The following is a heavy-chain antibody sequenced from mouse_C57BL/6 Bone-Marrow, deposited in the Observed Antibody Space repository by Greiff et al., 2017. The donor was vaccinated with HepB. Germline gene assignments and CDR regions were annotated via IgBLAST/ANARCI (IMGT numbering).Heavy chain of an antibody. J-gene: IGHJ1*03. CDR1: EYEFPSHD. V-gene: IGHV5-2*01. CDR3: ARRSSHWYFDV. Sequence: EVKLMESGGGLVQPGESLKLSCESNEYEFPSHDMSWVRKTPEKRLELVAAINSDGGSTYYPDTVERRFIISRDNTKKTLYLQMSSLRSEDTALYYCARRSSHWYFDVWGTGTTVTVSS. CDR2: INSDGGST. D-gene: IGHD1-1*01.